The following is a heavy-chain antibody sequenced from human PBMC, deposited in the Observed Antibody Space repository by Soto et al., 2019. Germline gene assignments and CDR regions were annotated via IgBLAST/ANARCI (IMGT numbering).Heavy chain of an antibody. CDR2: IFSNDEK. D-gene: IGHD6-13*01. V-gene: IGHV2-26*01. J-gene: IGHJ4*02. CDR1: GFSLSNARMG. Sequence: SGPTLVNPTETLTLTCTVSGFSLSNARMGVSWIRQPPGKALEWLAHIFSNDEKSYSTSLKSRLTISTDTSKSQVVLTMTNMDPVHTATYCCARVGYSSSRSAHFVYWGQGTLVTVSS. CDR3: ARVGYSSSRSAHFVY.